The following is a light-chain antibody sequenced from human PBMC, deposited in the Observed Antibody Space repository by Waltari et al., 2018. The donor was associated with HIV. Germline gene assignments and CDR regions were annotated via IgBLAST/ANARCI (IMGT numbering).Light chain of an antibody. Sequence: SSALAQDPAVSAAVRQTVRITCQGDSVRSSYASWYQQNPGHANVLVVYGENNRPSGIPDRFCGSRSGNKASLTIAGAQTEDEADYYGNSRDSSGHWFFGGGTKVTVL. V-gene: IGLV3-19*01. CDR2: GEN. CDR3: NSRDSSGHWF. CDR1: SVRSSY. J-gene: IGLJ3*02.